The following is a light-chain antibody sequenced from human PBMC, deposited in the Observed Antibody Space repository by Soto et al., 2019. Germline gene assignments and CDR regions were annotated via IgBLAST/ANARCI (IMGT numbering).Light chain of an antibody. CDR3: QQYYDTPWT. CDR1: QSVGSIY. Sequence: DIVLTQSPGTLSLSPGERATLSCRASQSVGSIYLAWYQQKPGQAPRLLIHGASNRASGIPDRFSGSGSGTDFTLTISSLEAEDMAVYYCQQYYDTPWTFGQGTKVDIK. CDR2: GAS. V-gene: IGKV3-20*01. J-gene: IGKJ1*01.